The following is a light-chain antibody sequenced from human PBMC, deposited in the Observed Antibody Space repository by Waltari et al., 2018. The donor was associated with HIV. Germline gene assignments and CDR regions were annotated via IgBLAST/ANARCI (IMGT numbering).Light chain of an antibody. J-gene: IGLJ2*01. CDR2: DIN. V-gene: IGLV2-14*03. CDR1: STDSRFYQY. CDR3: ASNRLDYTLI. Sequence: QSALTQPASVSGFLGQSINISCTGISTDSRFYQYVSWYQQHPGKIPRLIIFDINNPPSAVSDHFSGSRSGNSASLTFSGLQSGDEAHYYCASNRLDYTLIFGGGTKLTVL.